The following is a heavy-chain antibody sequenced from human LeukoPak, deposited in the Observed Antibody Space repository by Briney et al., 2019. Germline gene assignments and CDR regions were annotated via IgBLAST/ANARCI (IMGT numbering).Heavy chain of an antibody. J-gene: IGHJ5*02. CDR1: GFTFSSYG. V-gene: IGHV3-33*01. CDR2: IWYDRSNK. Sequence: PGRSLRLSCAASGFTFSSYGMHWVRQAPGKGLEWVAVIWYDRSNKYYADSVKGRFTISRDNSKNTLYLQMNSLRAEDTAVYYCAREVRYRAPVWFDPWGQGTLVTVSS. CDR3: AREVRYRAPVWFDP. D-gene: IGHD1-1*01.